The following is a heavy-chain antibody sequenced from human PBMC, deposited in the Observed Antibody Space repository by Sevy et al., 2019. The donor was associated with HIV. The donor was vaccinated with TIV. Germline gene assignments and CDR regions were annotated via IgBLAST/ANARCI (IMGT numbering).Heavy chain of an antibody. CDR2: ISDDGLIK. V-gene: IGHV3-30*04. D-gene: IGHD6-19*01. J-gene: IGHJ4*02. Sequence: GGSLRLSCAASGFTFNTHAMHWVRQAPGKGLEWVALISDDGLIKYYADSVKGRLTISRDNSKNTLSLQMNSLRIEDTAVYYCAREGGYTSAWSPGNYWGQGTLVTVSS. CDR3: AREGGYTSAWSPGNY. CDR1: GFTFNTHA.